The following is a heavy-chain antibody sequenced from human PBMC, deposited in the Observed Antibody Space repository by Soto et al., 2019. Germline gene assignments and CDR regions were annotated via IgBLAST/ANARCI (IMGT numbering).Heavy chain of an antibody. J-gene: IGHJ3*02. D-gene: IGHD4-17*01. V-gene: IGHV1-18*01. CDR2: ISAYNGNT. Sequence: ASVKVSCKASGYTFTSYGISWVRQAPGQGLEWMGWISAYNGNTNYAQKLQGRVTMTTDTSTSTAYMELRSLRSDDTAVYYCAREMDDYGDYDAFDIWGQGTMVPVSS. CDR1: GYTFTSYG. CDR3: AREMDDYGDYDAFDI.